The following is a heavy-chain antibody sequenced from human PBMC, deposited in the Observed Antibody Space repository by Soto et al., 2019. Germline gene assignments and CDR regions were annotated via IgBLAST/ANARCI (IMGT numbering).Heavy chain of an antibody. V-gene: IGHV3-23*01. CDR1: GFTFTTYA. J-gene: IGHJ5*02. CDR3: AKVGEDIVVVAFIFDP. D-gene: IGHD2-15*01. Sequence: GGSLRLSCAASGFTFTTYAMSWVRQAPGKGLEWVSAITAASTYYADSVKGRFTISRDNSKNTLYLQMNSLRAEDTAVYYCAKVGEDIVVVAFIFDPWGQGTLVTVSS. CDR2: ITAAST.